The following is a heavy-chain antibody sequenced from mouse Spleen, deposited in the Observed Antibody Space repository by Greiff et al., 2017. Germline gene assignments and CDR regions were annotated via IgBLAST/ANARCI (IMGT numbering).Heavy chain of an antibody. Sequence: EVQLQQSGPELVKPGASVKISCKASGYSFTGYYMNWVKQSPEKSLEWIGEINPSTGGTTYNQKFKAKATLTVDKSSSTAYMQLKSLTSEDSAVYYCASHYYDGSYDWYFDVWGAGTTVTVSS. V-gene: IGHV1-42*01. CDR1: GYSFTGYY. D-gene: IGHD1-1*01. CDR2: INPSTGGT. CDR3: ASHYYDGSYDWYFDV. J-gene: IGHJ1*01.